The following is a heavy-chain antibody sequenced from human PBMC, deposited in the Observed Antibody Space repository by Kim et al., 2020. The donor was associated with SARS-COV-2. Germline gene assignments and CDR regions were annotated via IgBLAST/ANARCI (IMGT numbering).Heavy chain of an antibody. CDR1: GFTFSSYG. D-gene: IGHD4-17*01. Sequence: GGSLRLSCAASGFTFSSYGMHWVRQAPGKGLEWVAVISYDGSNKYYADSVKGRFTISRDNSKNTLYLQMNSLRAEDTAVYYCARDPPYGDYDGSTYYFDYWGQGTLVTVSS. J-gene: IGHJ4*02. CDR3: ARDPPYGDYDGSTYYFDY. V-gene: IGHV3-33*05. CDR2: ISYDGSNK.